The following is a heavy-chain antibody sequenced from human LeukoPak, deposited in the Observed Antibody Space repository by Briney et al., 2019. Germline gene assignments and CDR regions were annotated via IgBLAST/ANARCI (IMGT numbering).Heavy chain of an antibody. J-gene: IGHJ5*02. Sequence: SETLSLTCTVSGFSISSGHYWGWVRQPPGAGLEWIGSVYQSGTTYYNPSLKSRVTTSVDMSKNQFSLKLTSVTAADTAVYNCARAAWNGGGGFDPWGQGILVTVSS. CDR2: VYQSGTT. D-gene: IGHD3-16*01. V-gene: IGHV4-38-2*02. CDR3: ARAAWNGGGGFDP. CDR1: GFSISSGHY.